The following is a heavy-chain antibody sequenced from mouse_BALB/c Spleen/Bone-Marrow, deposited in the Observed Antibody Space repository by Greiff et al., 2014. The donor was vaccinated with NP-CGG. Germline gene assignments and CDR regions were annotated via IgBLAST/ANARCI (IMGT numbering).Heavy chain of an antibody. V-gene: IGHV1-54*01. CDR3: ARSRYNYGEGFDY. D-gene: IGHD2-12*01. J-gene: IGHJ3*01. CDR1: GYAFSNYL. Sequence: VQLVESGTELVRPGTSEKVSCKASGYAFSNYLIEWIKERPGQGLEWIGMINPGSSGTNYNEKFKDKAALTADKSSSTAYQQLRSLTSDDSAVYFCARSRYNYGEGFDYWGQGTLVNV. CDR2: INPGSSGT.